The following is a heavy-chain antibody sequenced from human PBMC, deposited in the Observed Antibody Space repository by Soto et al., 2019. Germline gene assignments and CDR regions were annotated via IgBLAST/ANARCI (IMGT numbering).Heavy chain of an antibody. J-gene: IGHJ6*03. Sequence: QITLKESGPTLVKPTQTLTLTCTFSGFSLSTSGVGVGWIRQPPGKALAWLAVIYWDDDKRYSPSLKSRLTITKDTSKNQVVITMTNMDPVDTATYYCANQNYYGSGSYYPYYYYYYMDVWGKGTTVTVSS. D-gene: IGHD3-10*01. CDR1: GFSLSTSGVG. CDR3: ANQNYYGSGSYYPYYYYYYMDV. CDR2: IYWDDDK. V-gene: IGHV2-5*02.